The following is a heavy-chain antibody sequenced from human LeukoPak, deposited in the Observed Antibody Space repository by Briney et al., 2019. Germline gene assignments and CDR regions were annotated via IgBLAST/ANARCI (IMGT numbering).Heavy chain of an antibody. CDR3: ARGRSVGIALAGYNWFDP. D-gene: IGHD6-19*01. CDR1: GYTFTDYY. V-gene: IGHV1-2*02. Sequence: GASVRVSCKASGYTFTDYYMHWVRQAPGQGLEWMGWINPNSGGTNYAQKFQGRVTMTRDTSISTAYMELSRLRSDDTAVYYCARGRSVGIALAGYNWFDPWGQGTLVTVSS. CDR2: INPNSGGT. J-gene: IGHJ5*02.